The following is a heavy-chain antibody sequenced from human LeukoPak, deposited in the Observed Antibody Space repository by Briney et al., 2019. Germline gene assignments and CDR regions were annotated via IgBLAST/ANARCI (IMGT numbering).Heavy chain of an antibody. CDR1: GFTFSTSA. Sequence: GGSLRLSCAASGFTFSTSAMNWVRQVPGKGLEWVSSINSESSHIYYAASVRGRFTISRDNAKNSVYLQMNSLRAEDTAVYYCVRDRDYYVFDLWGQGTLVTVSS. CDR2: INSESSHI. CDR3: VRDRDYYVFDL. D-gene: IGHD3-10*02. V-gene: IGHV3-21*01. J-gene: IGHJ4*02.